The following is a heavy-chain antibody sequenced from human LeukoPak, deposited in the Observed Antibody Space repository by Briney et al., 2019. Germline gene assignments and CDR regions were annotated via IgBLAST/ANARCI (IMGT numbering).Heavy chain of an antibody. V-gene: IGHV3-23*01. CDR3: AKYPTYYYGSGSPSPTWFDP. D-gene: IGHD3-10*01. J-gene: IGHJ5*02. Sequence: PGGSLRLSCAASGFTFNSYAMSWVRQAPGKGLEWVSAISGSGGSTYYADSVKGRFTISRDNSKNTLYLQMNSLRAEDTAVYYCAKYPTYYYGSGSPSPTWFDPWGQGTLVTVSS. CDR1: GFTFNSYA. CDR2: ISGSGGST.